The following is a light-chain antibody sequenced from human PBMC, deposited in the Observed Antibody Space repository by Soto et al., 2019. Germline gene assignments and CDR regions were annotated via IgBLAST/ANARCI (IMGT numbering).Light chain of an antibody. V-gene: IGKV4-1*01. CDR1: QRVLYSSNNKTY. Sequence: DIVMTQSPDSLAVSLGERATINCKSSQRVLYSSNNKTYLAWYQQKPGQPPKLLIYWASTRESGVPDRFSGSGSGTDFTLTISSLQAEDVAVYYCQQYYSTPLTFGGGTKVEIK. CDR3: QQYYSTPLT. CDR2: WAS. J-gene: IGKJ4*01.